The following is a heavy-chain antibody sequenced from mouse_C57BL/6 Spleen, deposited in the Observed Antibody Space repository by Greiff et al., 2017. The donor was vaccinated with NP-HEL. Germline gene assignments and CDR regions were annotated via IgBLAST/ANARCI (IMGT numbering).Heavy chain of an antibody. CDR1: GFTFSDYY. J-gene: IGHJ3*01. CDR2: ISNGGGST. CDR3: ARGGIYYGNYVGVWFAY. Sequence: EVQGVESGGGLVQPGGSLKLSCAASGFTFSDYYMYWVRQTPEKRLEWVAYISNGGGSTYYPDTVKGRFTISRDNAKNTLYLQMSRLKSEDTAMYYCARGGIYYGNYVGVWFAYWGQGTLVTVSA. D-gene: IGHD2-1*01. V-gene: IGHV5-12*01.